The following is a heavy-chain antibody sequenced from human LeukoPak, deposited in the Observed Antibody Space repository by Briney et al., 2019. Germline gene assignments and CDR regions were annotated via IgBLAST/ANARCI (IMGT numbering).Heavy chain of an antibody. V-gene: IGHV4-59*01. J-gene: IGHJ3*02. CDR3: ARDHMLYYYDSSGYLGGREDAFDI. CDR2: IYYRGST. Sequence: PSETLSLTCTVSGGSITSYYWSWIRQPPGKGPEWIGYIYYRGSTNYNPSLKSRVTISVDTSKKQFSLKLSSVTAADTAVYYCARDHMLYYYDSSGYLGGREDAFDIWGQGTMVTVSS. D-gene: IGHD3-22*01. CDR1: GGSITSYY.